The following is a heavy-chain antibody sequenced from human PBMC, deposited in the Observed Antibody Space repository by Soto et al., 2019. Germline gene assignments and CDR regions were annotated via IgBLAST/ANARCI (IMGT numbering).Heavy chain of an antibody. CDR1: GGTFSSYA. D-gene: IGHD3-3*01. J-gene: IGHJ4*02. CDR3: ARDHYDFWSGYYFLTY. V-gene: IGHV1-69*13. Sequence: SVKVSCKASGGTFSSYAISWVRQAPGQGLEWMGGIIPIFGTANYAQKFQGRVTITADESTSTAYMELSSLRSEDTAVYYCARDHYDFWSGYYFLTYWGQGTLVTVSS. CDR2: IIPIFGTA.